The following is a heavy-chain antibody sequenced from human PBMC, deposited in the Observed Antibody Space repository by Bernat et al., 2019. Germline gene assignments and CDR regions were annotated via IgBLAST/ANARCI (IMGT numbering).Heavy chain of an antibody. J-gene: IGHJ3*02. D-gene: IGHD4-17*01. V-gene: IGHV1-2*06. Sequence: QVQLVQSGAEVKRPGASVKVSCKASGYSFTAYYLHWVRQAPGQGLEWMGRINPYTGVTDYAQNFQGRVTMTRDTSISTAYMELSRLISDDTAVYYCARDSPYGDSSDAFDIWGQGTMVTVSS. CDR2: INPYTGVT. CDR1: GYSFTAYY. CDR3: ARDSPYGDSSDAFDI.